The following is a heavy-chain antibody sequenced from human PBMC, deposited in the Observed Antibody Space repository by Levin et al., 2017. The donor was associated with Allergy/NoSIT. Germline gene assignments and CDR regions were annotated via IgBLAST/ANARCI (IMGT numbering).Heavy chain of an antibody. CDR2: ICGFNNNT. J-gene: IGHJ4*02. Sequence: GGSLRLSCAASGFTFSTYAMSWVRQAPGKGLEWVSVICGFNNNTYYADSVKGRFTISRDNSKNTLYLQMNSLRAEDTAVYSCAKASGSSCYSSSVYWGQGTLVTVSS. D-gene: IGHD2-15*01. CDR1: GFTFSTYA. CDR3: AKASGSSCYSSSVY. V-gene: IGHV3-23*01.